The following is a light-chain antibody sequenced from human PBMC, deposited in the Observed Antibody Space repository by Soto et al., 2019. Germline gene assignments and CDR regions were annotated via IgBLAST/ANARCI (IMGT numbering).Light chain of an antibody. CDR2: DVS. J-gene: IGLJ1*01. Sequence: QSALTQPASVSGSPGQSITISCTGTSSDVGGYNYVSWYQQHPGKAPKLMIYDVSNRPSGVYNRFSGSKSGNTASLTISGLQAEDEGDYYCSSYTSSSTLDVFGTGTKVTVL. CDR3: SSYTSSSTLDV. V-gene: IGLV2-14*03. CDR1: SSDVGGYNY.